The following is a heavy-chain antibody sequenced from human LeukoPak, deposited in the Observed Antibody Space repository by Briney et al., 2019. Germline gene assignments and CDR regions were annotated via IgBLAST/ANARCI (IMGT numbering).Heavy chain of an antibody. D-gene: IGHD3-10*01. Sequence: ASVKVSCKASGYTFTGYYIHWVRQAPGQGLEWMGWINPNSGGANYAQKFQGRVTMTRDTSISTAYMELSRLRSDDKAVYYCARDLAEIDSYYYGSGSPGGVDYWGQGTLVTVSS. J-gene: IGHJ4*02. CDR1: GYTFTGYY. CDR2: INPNSGGA. V-gene: IGHV1-2*02. CDR3: ARDLAEIDSYYYGSGSPGGVDY.